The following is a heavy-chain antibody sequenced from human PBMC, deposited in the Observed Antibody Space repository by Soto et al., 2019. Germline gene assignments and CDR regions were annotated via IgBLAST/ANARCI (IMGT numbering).Heavy chain of an antibody. CDR1: GGSIISYY. CDR2: IYYSGST. Sequence: SETLSLTCTVSGGSIISYYWSWILQPPGKGLEWIGYIYYSGSTNYNPSLKSRVTISVDTSKNQFSLKLSSVTAADTAVYYCATPYGVYFDYWGQGTLVTVXS. D-gene: IGHD4-17*01. J-gene: IGHJ4*02. V-gene: IGHV4-59*08. CDR3: ATPYGVYFDY.